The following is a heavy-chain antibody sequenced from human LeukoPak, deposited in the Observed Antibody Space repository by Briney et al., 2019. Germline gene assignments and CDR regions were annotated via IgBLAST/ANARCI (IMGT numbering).Heavy chain of an antibody. D-gene: IGHD6-19*01. CDR2: ISYDGSNK. J-gene: IGHJ4*02. CDR3: AKDKNQWLVFFTLDY. Sequence: GGSLRLSCAASGXTFSSYGMHWVRQAPGKGLEWVGIISYDGSNKYYADSVKGRFTISRDNSKNTLYLQMNSLRAEDTAVYYCAKDKNQWLVFFTLDYWGQGTLVTVSS. CDR1: GXTFSSYG. V-gene: IGHV3-30*18.